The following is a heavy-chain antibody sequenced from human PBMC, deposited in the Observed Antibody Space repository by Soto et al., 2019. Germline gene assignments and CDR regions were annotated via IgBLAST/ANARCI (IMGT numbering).Heavy chain of an antibody. CDR3: ARDSSSPR. V-gene: IGHV4-59*02. J-gene: IGHJ4*02. CDR2: IYYSGST. D-gene: IGHD6-13*01. Sequence: SETPSISCTVCGGSVCSYYWSWIRQPPGKGLEWIGYIYYSGSTNYNPSLKSRVTISVDTSKNQFSLKLSSVTAADTAVYYCARDSSSPRWGQGTLVTVSS. CDR1: GGSVCSYY.